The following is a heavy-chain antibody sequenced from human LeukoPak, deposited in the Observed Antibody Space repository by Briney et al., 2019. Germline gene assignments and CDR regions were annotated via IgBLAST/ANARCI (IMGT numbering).Heavy chain of an antibody. J-gene: IGHJ4*02. D-gene: IGHD2-15*01. CDR1: GFPLSSYS. V-gene: IGHV3-48*01. CDR2: ISSSGSAI. CDR3: VRVKGSYFDY. Sequence: GGSLRLSCAASGFPLSSYSINWVRQAPGKGLEWVSYISSSGSAIYYVDSVKGRFTVPRDNAKNSLFLQMNSPRAEDTAVYYCVRVKGSYFDYWGQGALVTVSS.